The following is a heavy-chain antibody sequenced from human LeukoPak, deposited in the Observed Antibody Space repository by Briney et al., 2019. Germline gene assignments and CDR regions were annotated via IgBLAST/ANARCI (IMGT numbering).Heavy chain of an antibody. CDR1: GFTFSTYS. D-gene: IGHD3-22*01. Sequence: GGSLGLSCAASGFTFSTYSMNWVRQAPGKGLEWVSFISSSSSYIYYADSVKGRFTISRDNAKNSLYLQMNSLRVEDTAVYYCAREHMYYYDSSGYPIDYWGQGTPVTVSS. CDR2: ISSSSSYI. V-gene: IGHV3-21*01. J-gene: IGHJ4*02. CDR3: AREHMYYYDSSGYPIDY.